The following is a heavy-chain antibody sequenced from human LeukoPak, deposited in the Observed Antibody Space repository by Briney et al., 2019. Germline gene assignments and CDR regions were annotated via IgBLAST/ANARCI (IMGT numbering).Heavy chain of an antibody. CDR2: ISYDGSNK. D-gene: IGHD5-12*01. J-gene: IGHJ3*02. CDR1: GFTFSSYW. Sequence: GGSLRLSCAASGFTFSSYWVHWVRQAPGKGLEWVAVISYDGSNKYYADSVKGRFTISRDNSKNTLYLQMNSLRAEDTAVYYCAREGYASDAFDIWGQGTMVTVSS. CDR3: AREGYASDAFDI. V-gene: IGHV3-30*03.